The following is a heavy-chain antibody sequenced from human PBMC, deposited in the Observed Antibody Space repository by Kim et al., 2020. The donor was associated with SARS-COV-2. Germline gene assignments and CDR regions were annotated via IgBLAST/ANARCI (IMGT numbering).Heavy chain of an antibody. J-gene: IGHJ4*02. Sequence: SETLSLTCTVSGGSISSGGYYWSWIRQHPGKGLEWIGYIYYSGSTYYNPSLKSRVTISVDTSKNQFSLKLSSVTAADTAVYYCARDMGGGGFWSGYYGYWGQGTLVTVSS. CDR2: IYYSGST. CDR1: GGSISSGGYY. D-gene: IGHD3-3*01. V-gene: IGHV4-31*03. CDR3: ARDMGGGGFWSGYYGY.